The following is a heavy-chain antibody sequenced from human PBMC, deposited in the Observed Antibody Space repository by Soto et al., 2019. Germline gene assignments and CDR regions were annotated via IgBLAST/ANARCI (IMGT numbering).Heavy chain of an antibody. V-gene: IGHV4-30-2*01. Sequence: SETLSLTCAVSGGSISSGGYSWSWIRQPPGKGLEWIGYIYHSGSTYYNPSLKSRVTISVDRSKDQFSLKLSSVTAADTAVYYCARASRCSGGSCYSSFNWFDPWGQGTLVTVSS. D-gene: IGHD2-15*01. CDR2: IYHSGST. J-gene: IGHJ5*02. CDR3: ARASRCSGGSCYSSFNWFDP. CDR1: GGSISSGGYS.